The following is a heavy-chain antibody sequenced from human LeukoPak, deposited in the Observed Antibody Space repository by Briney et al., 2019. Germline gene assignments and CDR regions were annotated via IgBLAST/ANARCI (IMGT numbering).Heavy chain of an antibody. J-gene: IGHJ4*02. CDR2: IEPKSGGT. D-gene: IGHD5-12*01. CDR3: AREMGGYDPFDY. Sequence: ASVKVSCKASGYTFSGYYMHWVRQAPGQGLEWMGWIEPKSGGTNYAQNFQGRFTMTRDTSNSTAYMELSRLRSDDTAVYYCAREMGGYDPFDYWGQGTLVTVSS. CDR1: GYTFSGYY. V-gene: IGHV1-2*02.